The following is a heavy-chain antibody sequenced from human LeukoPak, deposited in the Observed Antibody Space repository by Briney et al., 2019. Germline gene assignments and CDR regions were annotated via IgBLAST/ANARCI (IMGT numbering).Heavy chain of an antibody. V-gene: IGHV4-59*01. Sequence: SETLSLTCTVSGGSISSYYWSWIRQPPGKGLEWIGYIYYSGSTTYNPSLKSRVTISVDTSKNQFSLKLSSVTAADTAVYYCARRPDWFDPWGQGTLVTVSS. J-gene: IGHJ5*02. CDR2: IYYSGST. CDR1: GGSISSYY. CDR3: ARRPDWFDP.